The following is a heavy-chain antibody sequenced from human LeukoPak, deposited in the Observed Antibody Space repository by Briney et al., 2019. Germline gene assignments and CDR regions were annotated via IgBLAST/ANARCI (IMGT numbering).Heavy chain of an antibody. Sequence: GGSLRLSCAASGFTFSNYAMHWVREAPGKGLEWVRLISSDGSNKYYADSVKGRFTISRDHSKYTLYLQMNSLTAEDTAVYYCAKGLSMVATTGFDYWGQGTLVTVSS. J-gene: IGHJ4*02. CDR2: ISSDGSNK. D-gene: IGHD5-12*01. CDR1: GFTFSNYA. V-gene: IGHV3-30*18. CDR3: AKGLSMVATTGFDY.